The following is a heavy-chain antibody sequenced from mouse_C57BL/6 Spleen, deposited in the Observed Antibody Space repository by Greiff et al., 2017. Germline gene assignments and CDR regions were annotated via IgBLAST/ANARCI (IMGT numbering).Heavy chain of an antibody. Sequence: EVQLQQSGPELVKPGASVKISCKASGYTFTDYYMNWVKQSHGKSLEWIGDINPNNGGTSYNQKFKGKATLTVDKSSSTAYMELRSLTSEDSAVYYCARSKANWDHYYAMDYWGQGTSVTVSS. CDR1: GYTFTDYY. D-gene: IGHD4-1*01. CDR2: INPNNGGT. V-gene: IGHV1-26*01. J-gene: IGHJ4*01. CDR3: ARSKANWDHYYAMDY.